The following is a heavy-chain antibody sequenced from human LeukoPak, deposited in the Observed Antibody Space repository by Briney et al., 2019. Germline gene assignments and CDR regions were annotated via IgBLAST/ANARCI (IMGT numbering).Heavy chain of an antibody. CDR1: GLTFSKYP. D-gene: IGHD3-9*01. V-gene: IGHV3-23*01. J-gene: IGHJ5*02. Sequence: GGSLRLSCAASGLTFSKYPMTWVRQAPGKGLEWVSCISGSGTGTYYADSVKGRFTISRDNSKNTLYLQMNSLRAEDTAVYYCARDAGGGSYDILTGYFNWFDPWGQGTLVTVSS. CDR3: ARDAGGGSYDILTGYFNWFDP. CDR2: ISGSGTGT.